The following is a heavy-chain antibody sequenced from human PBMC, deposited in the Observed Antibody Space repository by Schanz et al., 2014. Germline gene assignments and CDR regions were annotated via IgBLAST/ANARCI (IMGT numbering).Heavy chain of an antibody. V-gene: IGHV3-66*01. CDR1: GFTVSSNY. Sequence: EVQLVESGGGLVQPGGSLRLSCAASGFTVSSNYMSWVRQAPGKGLEWVSITYSGGSTYYADSVKGRFTISRDNSKNTLCLQMSSLRAEDTAVYYCARDGDFDYWGQGTLVTVSS. CDR3: ARDGDFDY. J-gene: IGHJ4*02. CDR2: TYSGGST.